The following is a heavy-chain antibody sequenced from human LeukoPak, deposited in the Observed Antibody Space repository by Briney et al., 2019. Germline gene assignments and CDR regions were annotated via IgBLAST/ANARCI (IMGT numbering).Heavy chain of an antibody. Sequence: SETLSLTCAVYGGSFSGYYWSWIRQPPGKGLEWIGEINHSGSTNYNPSLKSRVTISVDTSKNQFSLKLSSVTATDTAVYYCARTTEAHSWRTRYYDYYMDVWGKGTTVTVSS. V-gene: IGHV4-34*01. J-gene: IGHJ6*03. CDR3: ARTTEAHSWRTRYYDYYMDV. CDR1: GGSFSGYY. CDR2: INHSGST. D-gene: IGHD6-13*01.